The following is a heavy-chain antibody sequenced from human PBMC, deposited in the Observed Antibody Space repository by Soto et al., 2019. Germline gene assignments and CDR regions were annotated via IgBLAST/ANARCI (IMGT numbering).Heavy chain of an antibody. CDR1: GGSISSSSYY. CDR3: ARHFREYYYYYYGMDV. V-gene: IGHV4-39*01. CDR2: IYYSGST. Sequence: KSSETLSLTCTVSGGSISSSSYYWGWIRQPPGKGLEWIGSIYYSGSTYYNPSLKSRVTISVDTSKNQFSLKLSSVTAADTAVYYRARHFREYYYYYYGMDVWGQGTTVTVYS. D-gene: IGHD3-10*01. J-gene: IGHJ6*02.